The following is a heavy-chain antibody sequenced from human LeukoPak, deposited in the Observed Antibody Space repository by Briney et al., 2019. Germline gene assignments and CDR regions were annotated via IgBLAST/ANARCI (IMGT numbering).Heavy chain of an antibody. V-gene: IGHV4-31*03. J-gene: IGHJ4*02. D-gene: IGHD6-6*01. Sequence: SETLSLTCTVSGGSISSGGYYWSWIRQHPGKGLEWIGYIYYSGSTYYNPSLKTRVTISVDTSKDHFSLKLSSVTAADTAVYYCATRSSIAYYFDYWGQGTLVTVSS. CDR3: ATRSSIAYYFDY. CDR1: GGSISSGGYY. CDR2: IYYSGST.